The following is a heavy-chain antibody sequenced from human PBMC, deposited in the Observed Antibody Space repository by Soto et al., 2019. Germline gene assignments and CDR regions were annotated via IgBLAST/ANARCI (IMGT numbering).Heavy chain of an antibody. CDR1: GGSFSGYY. V-gene: IGHV4-34*01. J-gene: IGHJ3*02. CDR2: INHSGST. Sequence: SETLSLTCAVYGGSFSGYYWSWIRQPPGKGLEWIGEINHSGSTNYNPSLKSRVTISVDTSKNQFSLKLSSVTAADTAVYYCARAPYYDILTGYPRREAFDIWGQGTMVIVSS. D-gene: IGHD3-9*01. CDR3: ARAPYYDILTGYPRREAFDI.